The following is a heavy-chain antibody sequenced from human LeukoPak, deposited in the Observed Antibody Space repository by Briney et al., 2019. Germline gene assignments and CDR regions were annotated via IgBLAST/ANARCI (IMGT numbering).Heavy chain of an antibody. CDR1: GYSFTGHY. Sequence: GASVGLSCKASGYSFTGHYMHWVRQAPGQGLEWMGWINPNSGGTNYAQKFEGRVTMTRDTSISTAYMEVTRLESDDTAVYYCARQSNKGWFDPWGQGTLVTVSS. V-gene: IGHV1-2*02. D-gene: IGHD2/OR15-2a*01. J-gene: IGHJ5*02. CDR2: INPNSGGT. CDR3: ARQSNKGWFDP.